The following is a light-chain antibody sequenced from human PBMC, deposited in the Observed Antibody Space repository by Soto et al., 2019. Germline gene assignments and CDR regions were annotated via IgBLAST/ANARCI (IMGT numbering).Light chain of an antibody. Sequence: TLLTQSPGTLSLPPGERATLSCRASQSVTSSYLAWYQQKPGQAPRLLIYSASSRATGVPDRFSGSGSATDFTLTISRVEHEDFAVYYCQQYGSSRNTFGQGTKVDIK. CDR2: SAS. CDR1: QSVTSSY. CDR3: QQYGSSRNT. V-gene: IGKV3-20*01. J-gene: IGKJ2*01.